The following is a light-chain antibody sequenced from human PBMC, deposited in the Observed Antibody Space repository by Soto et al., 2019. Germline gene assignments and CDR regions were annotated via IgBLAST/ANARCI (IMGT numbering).Light chain of an antibody. J-gene: IGKJ5*01. V-gene: IGKV3-20*01. CDR2: GAS. CDR1: QSVASVY. Sequence: EIVLTQSPGTLSLSPGERATLSCRASQSVASVYLAWYQQKPGQAPRLLIYGASSRATGIPDRFSGSGSGTDFTLTISRLEPEDFAVYYCQQYGSSLPGITFGQGTRLEIK. CDR3: QQYGSSLPGIT.